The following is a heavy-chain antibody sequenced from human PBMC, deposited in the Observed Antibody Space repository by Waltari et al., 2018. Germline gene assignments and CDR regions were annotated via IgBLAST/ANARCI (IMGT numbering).Heavy chain of an antibody. J-gene: IGHJ4*02. D-gene: IGHD7-27*01. V-gene: IGHV4-38-2*02. Sequence: KESGPTLVKPTQTLTLTCTFSGFSLSTSGVGVGWIRQPPGKGLEWIGSIYHSGSTYYNPSLKSRVTISVDTSKNQFSLKLSSVTAADTAVYYWARATGGFDYWGQGTLVTVSS. CDR3: ARATGGFDY. CDR2: IYHSGST. CDR1: GFSLSTSGV.